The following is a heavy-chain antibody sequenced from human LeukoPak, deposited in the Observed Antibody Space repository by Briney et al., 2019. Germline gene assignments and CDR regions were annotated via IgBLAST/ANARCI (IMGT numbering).Heavy chain of an antibody. D-gene: IGHD2-2*03. Sequence: ASVKVSCKASGYTFTSYDINWVRQATGQGLEWMGWINPDSGNTGYAQKFQGRVTMTRDTSISTAYMELSSLRSEDTAVYYCARSFTNGYCSSPSCPDYWGQGTLVTVSS. V-gene: IGHV1-8*01. J-gene: IGHJ4*02. CDR1: GYTFTSYD. CDR2: INPDSGNT. CDR3: ARSFTNGYCSSPSCPDY.